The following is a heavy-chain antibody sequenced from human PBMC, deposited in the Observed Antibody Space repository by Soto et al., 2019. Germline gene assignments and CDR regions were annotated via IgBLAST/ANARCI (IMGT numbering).Heavy chain of an antibody. Sequence: QVQLVESGGGVVQPGRSLRLSCAASGFTFSSYGMHWVRQAPGKGLEWVAVISYDGSNKYYADSVKGRLTISRDNSKNTRYLHMTSVRGEDTAVYYCAKDNGSGCDWLRVGDASDIWGQGTMVTVSS. D-gene: IGHD5-12*01. V-gene: IGHV3-30*18. CDR3: AKDNGSGCDWLRVGDASDI. CDR2: ISYDGSNK. CDR1: GFTFSSYG. J-gene: IGHJ3*02.